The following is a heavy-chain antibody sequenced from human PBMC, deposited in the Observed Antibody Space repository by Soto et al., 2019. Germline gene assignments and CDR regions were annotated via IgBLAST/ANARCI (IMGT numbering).Heavy chain of an antibody. CDR1: GFTFNIYS. V-gene: IGHV3-21*01. CDR3: ARALSYVSRGHLYYGMDV. Sequence: PGGSLRLSCAASGFTFNIYSMNWVRQAPGKGLEWVSSISSRSSNIDYADSVKGRFTISRDNANNSLYLQMNNLSADDTAVYYCARALSYVSRGHLYYGMDVLGQGTAVTVSS. J-gene: IGHJ6*02. CDR2: ISSRSSNI. D-gene: IGHD3-16*01.